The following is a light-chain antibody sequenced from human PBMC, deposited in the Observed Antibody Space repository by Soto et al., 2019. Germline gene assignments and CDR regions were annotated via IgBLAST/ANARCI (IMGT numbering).Light chain of an antibody. CDR2: AAS. CDR1: QSISSY. J-gene: IGKJ4*01. V-gene: IGKV1-39*01. CDR3: QQSYSTRLT. Sequence: DIPMTQSPSSLSASVGDRVTITCRASQSISSYLNWYQQKPGKAPKLLIYAASSLQRGVPSRFSGSGSGTDFTLTISSLQPEDFATYYCQQSYSTRLTFGGGTKVEIK.